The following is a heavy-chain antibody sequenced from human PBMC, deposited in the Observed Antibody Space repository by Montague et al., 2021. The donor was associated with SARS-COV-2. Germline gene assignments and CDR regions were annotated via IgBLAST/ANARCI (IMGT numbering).Heavy chain of an antibody. D-gene: IGHD2-2*01. CDR2: IYYSGST. V-gene: IGHV4-31*03. CDR3: ERDLGPCYVAGWFDP. Sequence: TLSLTCTVSSGSISSGGSISSGGYYWRWIRQHPGKGLEWIGYIYYSGSTSYHPSLKSRVTISVDTSKNQFSLKLSSVTAADTAVYYCERDLGPCYVAGWFDPWGQGTLVTVSS. J-gene: IGHJ5*02. CDR1: SGSISSGGSISSGGYY.